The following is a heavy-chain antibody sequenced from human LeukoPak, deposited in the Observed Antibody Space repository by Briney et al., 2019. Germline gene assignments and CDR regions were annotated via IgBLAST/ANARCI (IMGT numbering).Heavy chain of an antibody. V-gene: IGHV4-59*01. J-gene: IGHJ4*02. Sequence: PSETLSLTCTASGGSISSYYWSWVRQPPGKGLEWIGYIYSSGSSNYNPSLKSRVTISVDTSKNQFSLKLSSVTAADTAVYYCARGETRNYFDYWGQGTLVTVS. CDR2: IYSSGSS. CDR3: ARGETRNYFDY. CDR1: GGSISSYY.